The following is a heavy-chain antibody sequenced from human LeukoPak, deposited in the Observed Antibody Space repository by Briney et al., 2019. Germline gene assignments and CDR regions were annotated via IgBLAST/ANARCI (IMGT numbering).Heavy chain of an antibody. CDR3: IRDFRSADL. Sequence: GGSLRFSCAVSGFTFSTYSMNWVRQAPGKGLEWVSVIYTCGTTHYADSVKGRFTISRDNSRNTVYLEMNSLSVEDTATYYCIRDFRSADLWGQGTLVTVTS. J-gene: IGHJ5*02. V-gene: IGHV3-53*01. CDR2: IYTCGTT. CDR1: GFTFSTYS.